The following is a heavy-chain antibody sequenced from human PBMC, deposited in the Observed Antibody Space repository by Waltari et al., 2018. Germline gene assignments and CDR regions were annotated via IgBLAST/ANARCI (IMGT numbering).Heavy chain of an antibody. CDR3: ARIRILPVAGTTYNWFDP. V-gene: IGHV3-23*01. CDR2: ISGSGGST. CDR1: GFTFSSYA. J-gene: IGHJ5*02. D-gene: IGHD6-19*01. Sequence: EVQLLESGGGLVQPGGSLRLSCAASGFTFSSYAMSWVRQAPGKGLEWVSAISGSGGSTYYADSVKGRFTISKDTSKSQVVLTMTNMDPVDTATYYCARIRILPVAGTTYNWFDPWGQGTLVTVSS.